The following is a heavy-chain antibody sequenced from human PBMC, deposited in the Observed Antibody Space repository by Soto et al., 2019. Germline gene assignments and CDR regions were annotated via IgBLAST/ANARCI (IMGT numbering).Heavy chain of an antibody. V-gene: IGHV3-21*01. Sequence: PGGSLRLSCAASGFTFSSYSMNWVRQAPGKGLEWVSSISSSSSYIYYADSVKGRFTISRDNAKNSLYLQMNSLRAEDTAVYYCARDLLVGSGSYYFDYWGQGTLVTVSS. CDR3: ARDLLVGSGSYYFDY. CDR1: GFTFSSYS. CDR2: ISSSSSYI. J-gene: IGHJ4*02. D-gene: IGHD3-10*01.